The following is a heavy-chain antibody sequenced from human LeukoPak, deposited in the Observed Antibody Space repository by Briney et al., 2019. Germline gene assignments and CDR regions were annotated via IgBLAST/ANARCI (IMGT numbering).Heavy chain of an antibody. Sequence: SETLSLTCTVSGGSISSYYWSWIRQPPGKGLEWIGYIYTSGSTNYNPSLKSRVTISVDTSKNQFSLKLSSVTAADTAVYYCARSPWWERKVRQFYFDYWGQGTLVTVSS. CDR1: GGSISSYY. J-gene: IGHJ4*02. D-gene: IGHD1-26*01. CDR2: IYTSGST. V-gene: IGHV4-4*09. CDR3: ARSPWWERKVRQFYFDY.